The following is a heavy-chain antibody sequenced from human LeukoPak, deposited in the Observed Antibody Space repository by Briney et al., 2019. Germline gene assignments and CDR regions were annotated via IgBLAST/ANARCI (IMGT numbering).Heavy chain of an antibody. Sequence: GGSPRLSCAASGFPFSSFWMSWVRQAPGKGLEWVANIKQDGSEKYYVDSVKGRFTISRDNAKNSLYLQMNSLRAEDTAVYYCARERYSGSQFDYWGQGTLVTVSS. CDR1: GFPFSSFW. V-gene: IGHV3-7*01. D-gene: IGHD1-26*01. J-gene: IGHJ4*02. CDR3: ARERYSGSQFDY. CDR2: IKQDGSEK.